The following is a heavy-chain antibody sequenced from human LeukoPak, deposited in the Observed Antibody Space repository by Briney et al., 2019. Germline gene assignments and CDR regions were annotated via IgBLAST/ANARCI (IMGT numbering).Heavy chain of an antibody. J-gene: IGHJ4*02. D-gene: IGHD4-11*01. CDR1: GFTFSRYW. CDR2: IKQDGSEK. CDR3: ARDVGYSNSLPY. Sequence: GGSLRLSCAASGFTFSRYWMSWVRQAPGKGREWVAKIKQDGSEKYYVDSVKGPFTNSRDNANNSLYLQMNSLTAEDTAVYYCARDVGYSNSLPYWGQGTLVTVSS. V-gene: IGHV3-7*01.